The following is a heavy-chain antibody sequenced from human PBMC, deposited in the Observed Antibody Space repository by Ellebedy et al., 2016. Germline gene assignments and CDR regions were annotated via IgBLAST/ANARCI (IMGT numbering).Heavy chain of an antibody. D-gene: IGHD3-3*01. J-gene: IGHJ4*02. CDR2: TSFDGVNK. CDR3: ASYDFWSGYPFDY. V-gene: IGHV3-33*08. Sequence: GGSLRLSXAASGFTFSKYGMHWVRQAPGKGLEWVAVTSFDGVNKKYADSVKGRFTISRDNSKNMVYLQMNSLRDEDTAVYYCASYDFWSGYPFDYWGQGTLVTVSS. CDR1: GFTFSKYG.